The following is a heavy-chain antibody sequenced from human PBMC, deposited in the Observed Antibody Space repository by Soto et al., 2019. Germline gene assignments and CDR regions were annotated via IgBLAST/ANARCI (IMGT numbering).Heavy chain of an antibody. CDR3: ASRPVMEVAQYGNWFDP. CDR1: GGTFSSYP. Sequence: QVHLVQSGAEMKKPGSSVKVSCKASGGTFSSYPINWVRQAPGQGLEWMGGIIPFFGTTHSAQKFQGRLTITADESTSTTYMELSRLRSEDTAVYYCASRPVMEVAQYGNWFDPWGQGTLVTGSS. D-gene: IGHD2-15*01. J-gene: IGHJ5*02. CDR2: IIPFFGTT. V-gene: IGHV1-69*01.